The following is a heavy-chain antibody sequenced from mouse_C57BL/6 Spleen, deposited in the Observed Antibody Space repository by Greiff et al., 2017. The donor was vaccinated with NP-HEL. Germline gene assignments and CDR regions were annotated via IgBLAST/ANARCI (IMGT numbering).Heavy chain of an antibody. CDR3: ARGYGSSPWDFEV. CDR1: GFTFRDYG. J-gene: IGHJ1*03. V-gene: IGHV5-17*01. D-gene: IGHD1-1*01. Sequence: EVKLEESVGGLVKPGGSLKLSCAASGFTFRDYGMHWVRQAPEKGLEWVAYISSASGTIYYADTVKGRFTISRDNAKNTLFLQLIILTSEDTAMYCCARGYGSSPWDFEVWGTGTTVTVAS. CDR2: ISSASGTI.